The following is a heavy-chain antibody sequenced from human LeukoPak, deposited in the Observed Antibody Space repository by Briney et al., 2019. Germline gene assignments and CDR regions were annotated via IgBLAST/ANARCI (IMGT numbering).Heavy chain of an antibody. CDR3: ARDVGEYCSSFNCYASNC. Sequence: ASVKVSCKASGYTFTGYYIHWVRQAPGQGLEWVGWINPHSGGTNYAQKFQGRVTMTRDTSISTAYMELSRLRSDDTAVYYCARDVGEYCSSFNCYASNCWGQGTLITVSS. J-gene: IGHJ4*02. CDR2: INPHSGGT. V-gene: IGHV1-2*02. CDR1: GYTFTGYY. D-gene: IGHD2-2*01.